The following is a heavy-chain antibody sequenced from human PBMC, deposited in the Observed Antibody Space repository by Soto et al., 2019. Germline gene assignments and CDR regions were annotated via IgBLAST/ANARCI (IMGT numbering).Heavy chain of an antibody. J-gene: IGHJ6*02. CDR2: IYYSGST. CDR3: ARAPIPNWNYYGMDV. V-gene: IGHV4-31*03. D-gene: IGHD1-1*01. Sequence: QVQLQESGPGQVKPSQTLSLTCTVSGGSVNSGGYHWSWIRQHPGKGLEWIGDIYYSGSTHYNPSLKSRVTISIDTSTNHFSLHLSALTAADTAVYYCARAPIPNWNYYGMDVWGQGTTVTVSS. CDR1: GGSVNSGGYH.